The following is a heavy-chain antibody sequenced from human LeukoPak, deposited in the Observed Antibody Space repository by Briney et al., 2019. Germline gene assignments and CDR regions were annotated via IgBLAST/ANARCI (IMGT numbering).Heavy chain of an antibody. D-gene: IGHD3-3*01. CDR3: AKEGYYDFWSGYYTIWDY. Sequence: GSLRLSCAASGFTFSSYAMSWVRQAPGKGLEWVSAISGGGGSTYYADSVKGRFTISRDNSKNTLYLQMNSLRAEDTAVYYCAKEGYYDFWSGYYTIWDYWGQGTLVTVSS. CDR2: ISGGGGST. J-gene: IGHJ4*02. CDR1: GFTFSSYA. V-gene: IGHV3-23*01.